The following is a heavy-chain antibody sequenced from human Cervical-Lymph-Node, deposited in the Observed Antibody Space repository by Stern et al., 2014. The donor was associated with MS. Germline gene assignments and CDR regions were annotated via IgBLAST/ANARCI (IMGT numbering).Heavy chain of an antibody. CDR1: GGTFSDFA. J-gene: IGHJ4*02. CDR2: FIPSLATT. Sequence: QMQLVQSGAEAKNPGSSVKVSCKASGGTFSDFAIHWVRQAPGQGLEWMGVFIPSLATTTYTQRLQGRVTITAHEATSLAYMELSGLRSEDTAVYYCATRNGRGYSFGSPFDSWGQGTLVTVSS. CDR3: ATRNGRGYSFGSPFDS. D-gene: IGHD3-10*01. V-gene: IGHV1-69*01.